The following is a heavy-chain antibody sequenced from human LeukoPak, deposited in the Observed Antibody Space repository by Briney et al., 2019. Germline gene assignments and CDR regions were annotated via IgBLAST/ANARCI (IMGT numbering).Heavy chain of an antibody. CDR1: GGSISSTNYY. Sequence: SETLSLTCTVSGGSISSTNYYWSWIRQPPGKGLEWIGEINHSGSTNYNPSLKSRVTISVDTSKNQFSLKLSSVTAADTAVYYCARDGYGPEYYMDVWGKGTTVTVSS. CDR2: INHSGST. V-gene: IGHV4-39*07. CDR3: ARDGYGPEYYMDV. D-gene: IGHD1-1*01. J-gene: IGHJ6*03.